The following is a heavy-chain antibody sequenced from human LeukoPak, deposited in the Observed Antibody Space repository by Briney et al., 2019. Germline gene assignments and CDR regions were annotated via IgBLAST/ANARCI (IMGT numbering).Heavy chain of an antibody. V-gene: IGHV4-4*07. CDR3: ASRSMVRGVMGAFDI. D-gene: IGHD3-10*01. CDR2: IYPSGST. CDR1: GDSISNFY. J-gene: IGHJ3*02. Sequence: SETLSLTCTVSGDSISNFYWNWIRQPAGKGLEWIGRIYPSGSTDYNPSLKSRVTMSVDTSKNHFSLKLSSVTAADTAVYYCASRSMVRGVMGAFDIWGQGTMVTVSS.